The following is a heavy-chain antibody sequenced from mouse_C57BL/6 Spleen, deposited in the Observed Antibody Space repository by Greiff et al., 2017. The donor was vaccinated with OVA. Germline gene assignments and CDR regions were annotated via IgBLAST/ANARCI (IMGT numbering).Heavy chain of an antibody. CDR2: IVPSDSFT. V-gene: IGHV1-69*01. J-gene: IGHJ1*03. Sequence: QVQLQQPVAVLVLPGASVKLSFQASGYSFPSSWMHWVKQRPGHGLALIGEIVPSDSFTNYNQQFKGKSTLPVDKSSSTAYMQLSSLTSEDSAVYYCARGRGNWYFDVWGTGTTVTVSS. CDR1: GYSFPSSW. CDR3: ARGRGNWYFDV.